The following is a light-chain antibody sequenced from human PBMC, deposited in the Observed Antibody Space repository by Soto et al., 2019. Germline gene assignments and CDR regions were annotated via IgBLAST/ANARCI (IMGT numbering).Light chain of an antibody. Sequence: EIVLTQSPGTLSLSPGERATLSCRASQSVSSSYLAWYQQKPGQAPRLLIYGASSRATGIPDMFSGSGAGTDFTITISRLEPEDFAVYYCHQYDSSPLTFGGGTEVEIK. CDR3: HQYDSSPLT. J-gene: IGKJ4*01. CDR1: QSVSSSY. V-gene: IGKV3-20*01. CDR2: GAS.